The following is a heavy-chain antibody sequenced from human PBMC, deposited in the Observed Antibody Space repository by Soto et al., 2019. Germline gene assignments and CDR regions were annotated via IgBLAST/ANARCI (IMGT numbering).Heavy chain of an antibody. D-gene: IGHD6-6*01. CDR3: AREQYELGALYYVAY. CDR1: GYDFERFP. CDR2: ISPYSGSR. Sequence: GASVKVSCKASGYDFERFPISWVRQARGQGIEWMGLISPYSGSRYYAEKFQGRVTMTTDTSTSTAYMELRSLTSDDTAVYFCAREQYELGALYYVAYWGQGTLVTVTS. V-gene: IGHV1-18*04. J-gene: IGHJ4*02.